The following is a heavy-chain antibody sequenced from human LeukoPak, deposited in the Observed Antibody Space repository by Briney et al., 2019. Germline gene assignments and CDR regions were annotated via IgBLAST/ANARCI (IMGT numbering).Heavy chain of an antibody. D-gene: IGHD6-13*01. CDR2: INPNSGGT. Sequence: ASVKVSCKASGYTFTSYYMHWVRQAPGQGLEWMGWINPNSGGTNYAQKFQGRVTMTRDTSISTAYMELGRLRSDDTAVYYCARVRQQLVDFDYWGQGTLVTVSS. J-gene: IGHJ4*02. CDR3: ARVRQQLVDFDY. V-gene: IGHV1-2*02. CDR1: GYTFTSYY.